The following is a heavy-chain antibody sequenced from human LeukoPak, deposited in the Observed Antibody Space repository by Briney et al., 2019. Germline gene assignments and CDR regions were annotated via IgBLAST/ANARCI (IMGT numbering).Heavy chain of an antibody. D-gene: IGHD5-12*01. CDR1: GYTFTSYG. V-gene: IGHV1-18*01. CDR2: ISAYNGNT. Sequence: ASVKVSCKASGYTFTSYGISWVRQAPGQGLEWMGWISAYNGNTNYAQKLQGRVTMTTDTSTSTAYMEPRSLRSDDTAVYYCARRVNNVDIVATIQLRYYYYYMDVWGKGTTVTVSS. J-gene: IGHJ6*03. CDR3: ARRVNNVDIVATIQLRYYYYYMDV.